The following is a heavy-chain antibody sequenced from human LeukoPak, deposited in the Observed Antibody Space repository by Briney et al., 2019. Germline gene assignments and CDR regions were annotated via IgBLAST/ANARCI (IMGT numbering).Heavy chain of an antibody. V-gene: IGHV3-21*01. D-gene: IGHD2-15*01. CDR3: ARDHLQDIVVVVAATLDY. J-gene: IGHJ4*02. CDR2: ISTSSSYI. CDR1: GFTFSRYS. Sequence: GGSLRLSCAASGFTFSRYSINWVRQAPGKGLEWVSFISTSSSYIHYADSVKGRFTISRDNARNSLYLQMNSLRAEDTAVYYCARDHLQDIVVVVAATLDYWGQGTLVTVSS.